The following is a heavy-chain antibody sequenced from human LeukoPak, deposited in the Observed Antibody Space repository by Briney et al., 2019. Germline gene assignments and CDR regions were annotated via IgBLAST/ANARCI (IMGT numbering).Heavy chain of an antibody. J-gene: IGHJ4*02. D-gene: IGHD5-24*01. CDR1: GYSFTSYW. CDR2: IYPGDSDT. Sequence: GESLKISCKGSGYSFTSYWIGWVRQMPGKGLEWMGIIYPGDSDTRYGPSFQGQVTISADKSISTAYLQWSSLKASDTAIYYCTRLAWHDFDYWGQGTLVTVSS. V-gene: IGHV5-51*01. CDR3: TRLAWHDFDY.